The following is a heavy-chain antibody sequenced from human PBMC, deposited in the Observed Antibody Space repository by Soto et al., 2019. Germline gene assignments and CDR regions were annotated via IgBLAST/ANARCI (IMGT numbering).Heavy chain of an antibody. CDR2: ISGSGDRT. Sequence: GGSLRLSCAASGFTFSSYAMSWVRQAPGKGLEWVSVISGSGDRTYYADSVKGRFTISRDNSKNTLYLQMSSLRVEDTAVYYCVNGGSMPAAIVLHAIDIGGQGTMVTVSS. J-gene: IGHJ3*02. D-gene: IGHD2-2*01. CDR3: VNGGSMPAAIVLHAIDI. V-gene: IGHV3-23*01. CDR1: GFTFSSYA.